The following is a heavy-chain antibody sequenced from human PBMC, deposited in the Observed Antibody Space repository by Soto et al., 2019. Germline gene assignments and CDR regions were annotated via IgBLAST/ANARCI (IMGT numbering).Heavy chain of an antibody. D-gene: IGHD5-12*01. Sequence: SVKVSCKASGGTFSSYAISWVRQAPGQGLEWMGGIIPIFGTANYAQKFQGRVTITADESTSTAYMELSSLRSEDTAVYYCASFIVATPDYYYGMDVWGQGTTVTVSS. CDR1: GGTFSSYA. CDR2: IIPIFGTA. CDR3: ASFIVATPDYYYGMDV. V-gene: IGHV1-69*13. J-gene: IGHJ6*02.